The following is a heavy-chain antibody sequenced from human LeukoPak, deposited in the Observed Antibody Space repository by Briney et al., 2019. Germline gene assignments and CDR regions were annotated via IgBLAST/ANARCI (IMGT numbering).Heavy chain of an antibody. V-gene: IGHV3-23*01. CDR2: ISGSGGST. D-gene: IGHD3-10*01. CDR3: ARDYYGSGSYDY. Sequence: PGGSLRLSCAASGFTFSSCAMSWVRQAPGKGLEWVSAISGSGGSTYYADSVKGRFIISRDNSKNTLYLQMNSLRAEDTAVYYCARDYYGSGSYDYWGQGTLVTVSS. J-gene: IGHJ4*02. CDR1: GFTFSSCA.